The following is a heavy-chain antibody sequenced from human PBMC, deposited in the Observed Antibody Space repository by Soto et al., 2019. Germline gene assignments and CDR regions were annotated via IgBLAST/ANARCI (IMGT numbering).Heavy chain of an antibody. D-gene: IGHD5-18*01. CDR1: GGTFSSYA. Sequence: QVQLVQPVAEVKKPGSSVKVSCQASGGTFSSYAISWVRQAPGQGLEWMGGIIPIFGTANYAQKFQGRVTITADESTSTAYMELSSLRSEDTAVYYCAREASDTAIGLGMDVWGQGTTVTVSS. CDR3: AREASDTAIGLGMDV. V-gene: IGHV1-69*01. J-gene: IGHJ6*02. CDR2: IIPIFGTA.